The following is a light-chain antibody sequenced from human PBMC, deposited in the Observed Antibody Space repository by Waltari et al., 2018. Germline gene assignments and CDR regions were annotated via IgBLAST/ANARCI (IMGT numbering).Light chain of an antibody. CDR3: QKYGTLPAT. V-gene: IGKV3-20*01. J-gene: IGKJ1*01. Sequence: EIVLTQCPGTLSLSPGEGATLSCRASQSVSRYLAWYQQKAGQPPRLLIYEASSRATGIPDRFSGSGSGTDFSLTISRLEPEDFAVYYCQKYGTLPATFGQGTKVEIK. CDR2: EAS. CDR1: QSVSRY.